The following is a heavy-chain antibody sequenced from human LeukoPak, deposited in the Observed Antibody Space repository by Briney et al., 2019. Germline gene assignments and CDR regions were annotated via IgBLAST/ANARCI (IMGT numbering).Heavy chain of an antibody. CDR1: AFTFSSYA. D-gene: IGHD3-22*01. CDR3: AKSFYDSSGYYDY. V-gene: IGHV3-23*01. CDR2: ISGSGGST. Sequence: GGSLRLSCAASAFTFSSYAMSWVRQAPGKGLEWVSVISGSGGSTYYADSVKGRFTISRDNSKNTLYLQMNSLRAEDTAVYYCAKSFYDSSGYYDYWGQGTLVTVSS. J-gene: IGHJ4*02.